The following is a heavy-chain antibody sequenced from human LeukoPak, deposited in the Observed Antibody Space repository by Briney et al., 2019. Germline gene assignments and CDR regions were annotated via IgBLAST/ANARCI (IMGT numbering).Heavy chain of an antibody. CDR1: GGSFSGYY. CDR2: ISGSGGST. V-gene: IGHV3-23*01. D-gene: IGHD3-3*01. J-gene: IGHJ4*02. CDR3: AKGVSFTNPFDY. Sequence: ETLSLTCAVYGGSFSGYYWSWIRQPPGKGLEWVSAISGSGGSTYYADSVKGRFTISRDNSKNTLYLQMNSLRAEDTAVYYCAKGVSFTNPFDYWGQGTLVTVSS.